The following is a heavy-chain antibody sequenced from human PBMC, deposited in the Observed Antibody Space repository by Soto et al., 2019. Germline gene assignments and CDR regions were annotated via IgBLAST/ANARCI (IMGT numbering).Heavy chain of an antibody. CDR3: ARVSTELDNNFDY. Sequence: ASETLSLTCTVSVGSISSGDYYWSWIRQPPGKGLEWIGYIYYSGRTYYNPSLKSRVTISVDTSKNQFSLKLSSVTDADTAVYYCARVSTELDNNFDYWGQGNLVTVSS. CDR1: VGSISSGDYY. D-gene: IGHD1-7*01. CDR2: IYYSGRT. V-gene: IGHV4-30-4*01. J-gene: IGHJ4*02.